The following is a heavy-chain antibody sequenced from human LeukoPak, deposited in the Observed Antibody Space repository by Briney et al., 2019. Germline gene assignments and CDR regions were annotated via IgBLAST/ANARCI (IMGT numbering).Heavy chain of an antibody. CDR1: GFTFSSYA. D-gene: IGHD3-10*01. V-gene: IGHV3-21*01. CDR3: ARDAITMVRGVFGY. J-gene: IGHJ4*02. Sequence: GGSLRLSCAASGFTFSSYAMHWVRQAPGKGLEWVSSISSSSSYIYYADSVKGRFTISRDNAKNSLYLQMNSLRAEDTAIYYCARDAITMVRGVFGYWGQGTLVTVSS. CDR2: ISSSSSYI.